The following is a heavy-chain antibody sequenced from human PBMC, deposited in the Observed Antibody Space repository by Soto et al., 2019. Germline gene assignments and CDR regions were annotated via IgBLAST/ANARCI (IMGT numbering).Heavy chain of an antibody. V-gene: IGHV4-4*02. CDR2: IYHSGST. CDR3: ATFFVY. CDR1: GGSIISTNC. Sequence: SETLSLTCTVSGGSIISTNCWTWVRQPPGKGLEWIGEIYHSGSTNYNPSLKSRVTISVDKSKNQFSLKLTSVTAADTFVYYCATFFVYWGQGILVSVFS. J-gene: IGHJ4*02.